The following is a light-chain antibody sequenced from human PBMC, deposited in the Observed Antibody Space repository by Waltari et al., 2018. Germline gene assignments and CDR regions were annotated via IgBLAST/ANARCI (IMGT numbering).Light chain of an antibody. CDR1: SLAIGSHYHY. CDR2: GVT. Sequence: QSALTQPASVSGSPGPSITTSCTGTSLAIGSHYHYVSWYQQHPGQAPKLMIYGVTNRPSGVSVRFSGSKSGNTASLTISGLQAEDEADYYCSSYTASTLYVFGTGTKVTVV. CDR3: SSYTASTLYV. V-gene: IGLV2-14*03. J-gene: IGLJ1*01.